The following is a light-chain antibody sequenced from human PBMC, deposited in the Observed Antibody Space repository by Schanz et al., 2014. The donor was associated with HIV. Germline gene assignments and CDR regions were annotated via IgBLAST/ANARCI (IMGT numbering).Light chain of an antibody. CDR2: DVS. J-gene: IGLJ2*01. Sequence: QSALTQPRSVSGSPGQSVTISCTGSSSDVATYNYVSWFQQHPGKAPKLMVYDVSNRPSGVSNRFSGSKSGYTASLTISGLQAEDEADYHCSSYTSSSTVIFGGGTKLTVL. V-gene: IGLV2-14*03. CDR1: SSDVATYNY. CDR3: SSYTSSSTVI.